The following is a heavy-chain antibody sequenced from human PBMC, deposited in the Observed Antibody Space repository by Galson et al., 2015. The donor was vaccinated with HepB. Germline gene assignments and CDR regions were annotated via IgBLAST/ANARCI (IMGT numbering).Heavy chain of an antibody. CDR2: IWYDGSNK. Sequence: SLRLSCAASGFTFSSYGMHWVRQAPGKGLEWVAVIWYDGSNKYYADSVKGRFTISRDNSKNTLYLQMNSLRAEDTAVYYCARASGSGWYFEYFQHWGQGTLVTVSS. CDR1: GFTFSSYG. V-gene: IGHV3-33*01. CDR3: ARASGSGWYFEYFQH. J-gene: IGHJ1*01. D-gene: IGHD6-19*01.